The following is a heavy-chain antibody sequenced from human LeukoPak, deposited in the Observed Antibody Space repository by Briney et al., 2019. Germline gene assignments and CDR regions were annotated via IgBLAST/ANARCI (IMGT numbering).Heavy chain of an antibody. CDR3: ARHGAVAGRGGYYCDY. CDR1: SGSISSNY. V-gene: IGHV4-59*08. J-gene: IGHJ4*02. D-gene: IGHD6-19*01. Sequence: PSDTLSLTCTVSSGSISSNYWRWVQQPPGTGLEWIGYIYYSGSTNYNPSLKSRVTISVDTSKKEFSLKLSAVTAADTAVYYCARHGAVAGRGGYYCDYGGQGTLVTVSS. CDR2: IYYSGST.